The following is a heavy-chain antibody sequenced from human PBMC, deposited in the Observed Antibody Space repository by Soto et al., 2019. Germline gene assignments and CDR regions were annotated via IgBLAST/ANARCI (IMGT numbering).Heavy chain of an antibody. CDR2: ISYDGSNK. CDR1: GFTFSSYA. Sequence: QVQLVESGGGVVQPGRSLRLSCAASGFTFSSYAMHWVRQAPGKGLEWVAVISYDGSNKYYADSVKGRFTISRDNSKNTRYLQMNSLRAEDTAVYYCARGGFALTYYDFWSGYSRLDYCGQGTLVTVSS. CDR3: ARGGFALTYYDFWSGYSRLDY. D-gene: IGHD3-3*01. V-gene: IGHV3-30-3*01. J-gene: IGHJ4*02.